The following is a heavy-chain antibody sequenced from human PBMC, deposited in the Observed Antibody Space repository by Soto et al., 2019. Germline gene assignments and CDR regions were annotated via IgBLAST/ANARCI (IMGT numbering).Heavy chain of an antibody. CDR2: ISSSGRTI. CDR1: GFTFSSYE. Sequence: EVQLVESGGGLVQPGGSLRLSCAASGFTFSSYEMNWVRQAPGKGLEWVSYISSSGRTIYYADSVKGRFTISRDNSKNSLYMQMNSMRAEDTAVYYCARSGYNWNDGARGYCDYWGQGTLVSVYS. J-gene: IGHJ4*02. V-gene: IGHV3-48*03. D-gene: IGHD1-20*01. CDR3: ARSGYNWNDGARGYCDY.